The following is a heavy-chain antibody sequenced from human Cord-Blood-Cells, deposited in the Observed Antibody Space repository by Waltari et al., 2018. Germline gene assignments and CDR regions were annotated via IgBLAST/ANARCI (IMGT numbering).Heavy chain of an antibody. CDR2: IYSGGST. V-gene: IGHV3-53*02. CDR3: LGSGSYYNYFDY. CDR1: GFTVSSNY. Sequence: EVQLVETGGGLIQPGGSLRLSCAASGFTVSSNYMSWVRQAPGKGLGWVSVIYSGGSTYYADSVKSRFTISRDNSKNTLYLQMNSLRAEDTAVYYCLGSGSYYNYFDYWGQGTLVTVSS. D-gene: IGHD3-10*01. J-gene: IGHJ4*02.